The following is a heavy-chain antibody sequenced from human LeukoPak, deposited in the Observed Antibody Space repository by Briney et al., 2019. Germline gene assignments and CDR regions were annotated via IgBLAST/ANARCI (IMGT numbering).Heavy chain of an antibody. D-gene: IGHD6-19*01. J-gene: IGHJ4*02. CDR1: GLTFSSYW. V-gene: IGHV3-7*03. CDR3: ARWRAGPIYFDY. CDR2: IKQDGSEK. Sequence: PGGSLRLSCAASGLTFSSYWMSWVRQAPGKGLEWVANIKQDGSEKYYMDSVKGRFTISRDNAKNSLYLQMNSLRAEDTAVYYCARWRAGPIYFDYWGQGTLVTVSS.